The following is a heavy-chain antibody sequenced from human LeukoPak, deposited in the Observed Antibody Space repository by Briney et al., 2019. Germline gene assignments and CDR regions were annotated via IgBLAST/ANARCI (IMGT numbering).Heavy chain of an antibody. Sequence: SVKVSCKASGGTFSNYAISWVRQAPGQGLEWMGAIIPIFGTANYAQKFQGRVTITADESMSTAYMELSSLRSEDTAVYYCARILSSSWYEYFHHWGQGTLVTVSS. J-gene: IGHJ1*01. CDR1: GGTFSNYA. CDR2: IIPIFGTA. V-gene: IGHV1-69*01. D-gene: IGHD6-19*01. CDR3: ARILSSSWYEYFHH.